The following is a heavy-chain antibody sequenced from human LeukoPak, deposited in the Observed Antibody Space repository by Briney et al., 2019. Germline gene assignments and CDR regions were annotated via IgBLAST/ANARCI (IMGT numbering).Heavy chain of an antibody. CDR1: GGTFSSYA. V-gene: IGHV1-69*13. CDR2: IIPIFGTA. D-gene: IGHD4-23*01. CDR3: ATLIGMTTVVTPIQLDY. Sequence: SVKVSCKASGGTFSSYAISWVRQAPGQGLEWMGGIIPIFGTANYAQKFQGRVTITADESTSTAYMELSSLRSEDTAVYYCATLIGMTTVVTPIQLDYWGQGTLVTVSS. J-gene: IGHJ4*02.